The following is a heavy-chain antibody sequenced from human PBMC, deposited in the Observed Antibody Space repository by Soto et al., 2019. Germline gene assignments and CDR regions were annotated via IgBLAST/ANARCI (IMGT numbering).Heavy chain of an antibody. CDR1: GGSISSGGYS. V-gene: IGHV4-30-2*01. CDR2: IYHSGST. Sequence: PSETLSLTCAVSGGSISSGGYSWSWIRQPPGKGLEWIGYIYHSGSTYYNPSLKSRFTISRDNAKNSLYLQMNSLRVEDTALYYCAKSQSPMVRGVIEAFDYWGQGTLVTVSS. CDR3: AKSQSPMVRGVIEAFDY. D-gene: IGHD3-10*01. J-gene: IGHJ4*02.